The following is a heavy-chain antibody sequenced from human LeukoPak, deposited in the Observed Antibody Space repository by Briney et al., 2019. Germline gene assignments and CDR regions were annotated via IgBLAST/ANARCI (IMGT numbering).Heavy chain of an antibody. V-gene: IGHV1-18*01. Sequence: GASVKVSCKASGYTFTSHGISWVRQAPGQGLEWMGWISAYNGNTNYAQKLQGRVTMTTDTSTSTAYMELRSLRSDDTAVYYCAREGGHIVATIPFDYWGQGTLVTVSS. D-gene: IGHD5-12*01. J-gene: IGHJ4*02. CDR2: ISAYNGNT. CDR1: GYTFTSHG. CDR3: AREGGHIVATIPFDY.